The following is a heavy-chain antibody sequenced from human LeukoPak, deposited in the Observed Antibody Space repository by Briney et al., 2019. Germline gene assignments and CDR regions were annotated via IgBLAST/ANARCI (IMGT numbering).Heavy chain of an antibody. J-gene: IGHJ4*02. CDR1: GFTFSSYA. CDR3: AKRSSESYYHDY. Sequence: PGGSLRLSCAASGFTFSSYAFHWVRQAPGKGLEYVSSITSNGGSTYYANSVKGRFTISRDNAKNTLYLQMDSLRAEDMAVYYCAKRSSESYYHDYWGQGTLVTVSS. D-gene: IGHD3-10*01. CDR2: ITSNGGST. V-gene: IGHV3-64*01.